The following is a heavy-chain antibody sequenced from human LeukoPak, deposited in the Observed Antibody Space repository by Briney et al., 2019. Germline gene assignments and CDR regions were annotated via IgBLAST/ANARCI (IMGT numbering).Heavy chain of an antibody. CDR2: IRYDGSNK. J-gene: IGHJ6*03. CDR3: AKDPAFGTSPYYYYYYMDV. CDR1: GFTFSSYG. V-gene: IGHV3-30*02. Sequence: GGSLRLSCAASGFTFSSYGMHWVRQAPGKGLEWVAFIRYDGSNKYYADSVKGRFTISRDNSKNTLYLQMNSLRAEDTAVYYCAKDPAFGTSPYYYYYYMDVWGKGTTVTVSS. D-gene: IGHD2-2*01.